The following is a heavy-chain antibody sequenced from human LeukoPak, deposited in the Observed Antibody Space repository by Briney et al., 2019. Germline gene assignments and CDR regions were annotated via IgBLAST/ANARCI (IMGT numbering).Heavy chain of an antibody. D-gene: IGHD3-10*01. CDR2: ISSSSSYI. Sequence: GGSLRLSCAASGFTFSSYSMNWVRQAPGKGLEWVSSISSSSSYIYYADSVKGRFTISRDNAKNSLYLQMNSLRAEDTAVYYCARDRVSFGILWFGELLVWSQGTLVTVSS. V-gene: IGHV3-21*01. J-gene: IGHJ4*02. CDR3: ARDRVSFGILWFGELLV. CDR1: GFTFSSYS.